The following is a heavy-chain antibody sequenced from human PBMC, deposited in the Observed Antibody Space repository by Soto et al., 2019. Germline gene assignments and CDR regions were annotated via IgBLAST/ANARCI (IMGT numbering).Heavy chain of an antibody. CDR3: ARDEYYYGMDV. V-gene: IGHV4-31*03. J-gene: IGHJ6*02. CDR1: GGSISSGGYY. CDR2: IYYSGST. Sequence: SETLSLTCTVSGGSISSGGYYWSWIRQHPGRGLEWIGYIYYSGSTYYNPSLKSRVTISVDTSKNQFSLKLSSVTAADTAVYYCARDEYYYGMDVWGQGTTVTVSS.